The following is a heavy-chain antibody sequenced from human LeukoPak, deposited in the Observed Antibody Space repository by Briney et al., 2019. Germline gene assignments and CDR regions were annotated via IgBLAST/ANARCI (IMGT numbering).Heavy chain of an antibody. Sequence: GGSLRLSCAASGFTFSSYSTNWVRQAPGKGLEWVSSISSSSSYIYYADSVKGRFTISRDNAKNSLYLQMNSLRAEDTAVYYCAREKAVAARGDFDYWGQGTLVTVSS. CDR2: ISSSSSYI. CDR3: AREKAVAARGDFDY. J-gene: IGHJ4*02. V-gene: IGHV3-21*01. D-gene: IGHD6-19*01. CDR1: GFTFSSYS.